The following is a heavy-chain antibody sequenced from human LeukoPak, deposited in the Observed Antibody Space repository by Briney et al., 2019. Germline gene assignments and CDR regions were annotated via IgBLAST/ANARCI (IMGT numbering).Heavy chain of an antibody. CDR3: AXXXXXXXRYYYYMDV. Sequence: SXXXXXXXYXXWVRQPPGXGLXXXXDIYYSGSTNYNASLKSRVTISVDTXXNQFSLKLSSVTAEDTAVYYLAXXXXXXXRYYYYMDVWGKGTTVTVSS. J-gene: IGHJ6*03. V-gene: IGHV4-59*01. CDR2: IYYSGST. CDR1: XXXXXXXY.